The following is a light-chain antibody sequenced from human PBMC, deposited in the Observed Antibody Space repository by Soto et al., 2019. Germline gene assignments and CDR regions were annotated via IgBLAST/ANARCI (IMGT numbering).Light chain of an antibody. J-gene: IGKJ4*01. Sequence: EIVLTQSPGTLSLSPGERATLSCRASQTVSTSYLAWYQQKPGQAPRLLIYATSNRATGIPDRFSGSGSGTDVSLTITRLEPEDFAVYYCHQYGSSPFTFGGGTKVEIK. CDR2: ATS. CDR3: HQYGSSPFT. CDR1: QTVSTSY. V-gene: IGKV3-20*01.